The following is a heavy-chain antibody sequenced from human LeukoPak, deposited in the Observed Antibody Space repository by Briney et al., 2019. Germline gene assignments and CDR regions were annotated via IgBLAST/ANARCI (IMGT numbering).Heavy chain of an antibody. D-gene: IGHD2/OR15-2a*01. CDR2: INRDGSTT. CDR1: ESTFSKFW. Sequence: PGGSLRLSCAASESTFSKFWMHWVRQAPGKGLVWVSGINRDGSTTTYADSVKGRFTVSRDNAKNTLYLQMNGLRAEGTAVYYCARGNYYGMDVWGQGTTVTVSS. V-gene: IGHV3-74*03. J-gene: IGHJ6*02. CDR3: ARGNYYGMDV.